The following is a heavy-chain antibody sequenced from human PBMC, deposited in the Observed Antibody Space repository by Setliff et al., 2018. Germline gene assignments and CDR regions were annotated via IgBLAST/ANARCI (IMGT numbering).Heavy chain of an antibody. D-gene: IGHD1-26*01. Sequence: ASVKVSCKASGDSIPKNAISWVRQAPGQGLEWMGWLQTYSGHTNYAQKFRGRATMTTDTSTRTAYLELRALTSDDTAVYYCATDVNQWDPTYMDVWGEGTTVTVPS. CDR2: LQTYSGHT. CDR1: GDSIPKNA. CDR3: ATDVNQWDPTYMDV. V-gene: IGHV1-18*01. J-gene: IGHJ6*03.